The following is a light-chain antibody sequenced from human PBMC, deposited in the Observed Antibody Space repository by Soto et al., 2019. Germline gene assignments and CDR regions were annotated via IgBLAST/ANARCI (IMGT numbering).Light chain of an antibody. Sequence: EALMTQSPATLSVSPGERATLSCRASQSVSTNLAWYQQKPGQAPRLIIYDASTRATGIPVRFSGSGYGTDVNLTISSLQPEDVATDYGQQVNVYPSTVGGGTKVDI. CDR1: QSVSTN. CDR2: DAS. J-gene: IGKJ4*01. CDR3: QQVNVYPST. V-gene: IGKV3-15*01.